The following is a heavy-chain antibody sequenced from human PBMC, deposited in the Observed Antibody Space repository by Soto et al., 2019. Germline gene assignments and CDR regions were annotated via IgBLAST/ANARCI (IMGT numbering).Heavy chain of an antibody. V-gene: IGHV2-5*02. Sequence: SGPTLVKPTQTLTLTCTFSGFSLSTSGVGVGWIRQPPGKALEWLALIYWDDDKRYSPSLKSRLTITKDTSKNQVVLTMTNMDPVDTATYYCAHRPSGSGWVRAPYFDYWGQGTLVTVSS. CDR1: GFSLSTSGVG. D-gene: IGHD6-19*01. J-gene: IGHJ4*02. CDR3: AHRPSGSGWVRAPYFDY. CDR2: IYWDDDK.